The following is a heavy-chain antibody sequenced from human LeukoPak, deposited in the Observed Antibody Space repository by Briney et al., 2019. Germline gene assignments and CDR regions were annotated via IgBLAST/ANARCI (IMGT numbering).Heavy chain of an antibody. D-gene: IGHD1-1*01. CDR2: IYYSGST. Sequence: SETLSRTCTVSGGSISSGGYYWSWIRQHPGKGLEWIGYIYYSGSTYYNPSLKSRVTISVDMSKNQFSLKLSSVTAADTAVYYCARIPLSTGTTEENFDYWGQGTLVTVSS. J-gene: IGHJ4*02. CDR3: ARIPLSTGTTEENFDY. V-gene: IGHV4-31*03. CDR1: GGSISSGGYY.